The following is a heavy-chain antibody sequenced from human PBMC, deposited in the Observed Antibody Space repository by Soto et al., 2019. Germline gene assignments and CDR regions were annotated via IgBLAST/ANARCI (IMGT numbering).Heavy chain of an antibody. CDR3: ARAGHCSSTSCPSYCYYYMDV. V-gene: IGHV4-34*01. J-gene: IGHJ6*03. D-gene: IGHD2-2*01. CDR1: GGSFSGYY. Sequence: PSETLSLTCAVYGGSFSGYYWSWIRQPPGKGLEWIGEINHSGSTNYNPSLKSRVTISVDTSKNQFSLKLSSVTAADTAVYYCARAGHCSSTSCPSYCYYYMDVWGKGTTVTVSS. CDR2: INHSGST.